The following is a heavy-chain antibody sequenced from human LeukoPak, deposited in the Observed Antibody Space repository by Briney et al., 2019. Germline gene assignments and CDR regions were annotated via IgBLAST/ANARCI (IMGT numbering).Heavy chain of an antibody. CDR3: ARVDSGYDLYYYYYYYMDV. D-gene: IGHD5-12*01. CDR2: IYYSGST. J-gene: IGHJ6*03. CDR1: GYSISNGYY. Sequence: SETLSLTCTVSGYSISNGYYWSWIRQPPGKGLEWIGYIYYSGSTNYNPSLKSRVTISVDTSKNQFSLKLSSVTAADTAVYYCARVDSGYDLYYYYYYYMDVWGKGTTVTISS. V-gene: IGHV4-59*01.